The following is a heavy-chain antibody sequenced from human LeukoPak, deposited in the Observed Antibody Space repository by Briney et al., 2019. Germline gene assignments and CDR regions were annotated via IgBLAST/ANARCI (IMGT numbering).Heavy chain of an antibody. Sequence: KPGGSLRLSCAASGFTFSSYSMNWVRQAPGKGLEWVSSISSSSSYIYYADSVKGRFTTSRDNAKNSLYLQMNSLRADDTAVYYCARESSEAFDYWGQGTLVTVSS. J-gene: IGHJ4*02. CDR1: GFTFSSYS. CDR2: ISSSSSYI. CDR3: ARESSEAFDY. D-gene: IGHD6-25*01. V-gene: IGHV3-21*01.